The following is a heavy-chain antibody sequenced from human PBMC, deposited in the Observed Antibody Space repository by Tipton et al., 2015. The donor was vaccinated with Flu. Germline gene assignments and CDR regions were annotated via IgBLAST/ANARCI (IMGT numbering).Heavy chain of an antibody. J-gene: IGHJ6*02. CDR1: GFTFSRYA. V-gene: IGHV3-30*18. Sequence: SLRLSCAASGFTFSRYAMSWVRQAPGKGLEWVAVISFGGSETHYADSVKGRFTISRDNSKNTLYLHMSRLRMEDTAIYYCAKRKASAGTYFYYYGMDVWGQGTTVTVSS. CDR3: AKRKASAGTYFYYYGMDV. D-gene: IGHD6-13*01. CDR2: ISFGGSET.